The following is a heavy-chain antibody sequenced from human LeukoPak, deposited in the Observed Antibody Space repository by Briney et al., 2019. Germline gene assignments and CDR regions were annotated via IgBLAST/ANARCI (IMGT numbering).Heavy chain of an antibody. CDR3: AGVGIAAAKDAFDI. J-gene: IGHJ3*02. CDR1: GGSFSGYY. V-gene: IGHV4-34*01. CDR2: INHSGST. Sequence: SETLSLTCAVYGGSFSGYYWSWIRQPPGKGLEWIGEINHSGSTNYNPSLKSRVTISVDTSKNQFSLKLSSVTAADTAVYYCAGVGIAAAKDAFDIWGQGTMVTVSS. D-gene: IGHD6-13*01.